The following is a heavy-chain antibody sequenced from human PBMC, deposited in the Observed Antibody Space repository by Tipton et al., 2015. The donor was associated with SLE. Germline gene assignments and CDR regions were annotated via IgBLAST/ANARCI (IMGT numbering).Heavy chain of an antibody. D-gene: IGHD4-17*01. CDR1: GGSISSSSYY. Sequence: TLSLTCTVSGGSISSSSYYWGWIRQPPGKGLEWIGSIYYSGTTYYNPSLKSRVTLSVDTSKNQFSLNLTSVTATDTAVYYCARRVTTIGIDNWGQGTLVTVSS. J-gene: IGHJ4*02. CDR2: IYYSGTT. V-gene: IGHV4-39*01. CDR3: ARRVTTIGIDN.